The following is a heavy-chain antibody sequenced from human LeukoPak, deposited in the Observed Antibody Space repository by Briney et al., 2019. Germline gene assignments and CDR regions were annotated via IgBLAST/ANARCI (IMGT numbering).Heavy chain of an antibody. V-gene: IGHV1-2*02. CDR3: ARELNGAFDI. J-gene: IGHJ3*02. CDR2: INPNRGGT. CDR1: GYTFTSFY. D-gene: IGHD2-8*01. Sequence: ASVKVSCKASGYTFTSFYMDWVRQAPGRGLEWMGWINPNRGGTHYAQKFQGRVAMTRDTSISTAYMELSSLTYDDTAAYFCARELNGAFDIWGQGTLVTVSS.